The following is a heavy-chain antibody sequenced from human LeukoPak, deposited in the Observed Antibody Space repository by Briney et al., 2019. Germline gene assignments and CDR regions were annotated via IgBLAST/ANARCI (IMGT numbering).Heavy chain of an antibody. Sequence: ASVKVSCKASGYTFTSYAMNWVRQAPGLGLEWMGWINTNTGNPTYAQGFTGRFVFSLDTSVSTAYLQVSSLKAEDTAVYYCARLGRGLVPGAHGLYYFDYWGQGTLVTVSS. D-gene: IGHD6-19*01. CDR3: ARLGRGLVPGAHGLYYFDY. CDR2: INTNTGNP. V-gene: IGHV7-4-1*02. J-gene: IGHJ4*02. CDR1: GYTFTSYA.